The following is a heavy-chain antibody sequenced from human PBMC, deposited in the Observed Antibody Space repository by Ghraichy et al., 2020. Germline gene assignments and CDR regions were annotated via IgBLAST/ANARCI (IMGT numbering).Heavy chain of an antibody. Sequence: ASVKVSCKVSGYTLTELSMHWVRQAPGKGLEGMGGFDPEDGETIYAQKFQGRVTMTEDTSTDTAYMELSSLRSEDPAVYYCATECSGGSCYSFSLGFDPWVQGTLVTVSS. V-gene: IGHV1-24*01. CDR3: ATECSGGSCYSFSLGFDP. J-gene: IGHJ5*02. D-gene: IGHD2-15*01. CDR1: GYTLTELS. CDR2: FDPEDGET.